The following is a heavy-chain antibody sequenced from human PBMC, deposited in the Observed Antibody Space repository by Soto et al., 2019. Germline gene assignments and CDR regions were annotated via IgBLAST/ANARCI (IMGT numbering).Heavy chain of an antibody. CDR1: GYNFANYR. CDR2: VDPSDSYT. D-gene: IGHD5-12*01. V-gene: IGHV5-10-1*01. CDR3: ARQVDIGYDY. J-gene: IGHJ4*02. Sequence: GDSLKISCQASGYNFANYRLSWVRQMPGKGLEWMGRVDPSDSYTTYSPSFQGLVTISVDKSISTAYLQWSSLKASDTAIYYCARQVDIGYDYWGQGTLVTVSS.